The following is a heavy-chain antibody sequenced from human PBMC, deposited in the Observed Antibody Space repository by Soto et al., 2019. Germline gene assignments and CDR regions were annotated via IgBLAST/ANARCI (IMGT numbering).Heavy chain of an antibody. D-gene: IGHD1-1*01. CDR2: INPNSGGT. J-gene: IGHJ3*02. V-gene: IGHV1-2*02. CDR3: AKQLGQGSFDI. Sequence: ASVKVSCKASGYTFTVYYMHCVLQAPGQWLEWMGWINPNSGGTNYAQKFQGRVTMTRDTSISTAYMELSRLRSDDTAVYYCAKQLGQGSFDIWGQGTMVTVSS. CDR1: GYTFTVYY.